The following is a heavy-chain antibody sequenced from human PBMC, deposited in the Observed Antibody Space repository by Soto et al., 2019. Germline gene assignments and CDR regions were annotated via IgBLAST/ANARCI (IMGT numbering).Heavy chain of an antibody. D-gene: IGHD3-16*01. J-gene: IGHJ4*02. CDR2: INAGNGDT. V-gene: IGHV1-3*01. CDR1: GYTFSYYA. CDR3: ATGGPARPFEY. Sequence: ASVKVSCKASGYTFSYYAMHWVRQAPGQRLEWMGWINAGNGDTIYSQKFQGTVTLTRDTSASTAYMEVTTLRSEDTAVYYCATGGPARPFEYWGQGTLVTVSS.